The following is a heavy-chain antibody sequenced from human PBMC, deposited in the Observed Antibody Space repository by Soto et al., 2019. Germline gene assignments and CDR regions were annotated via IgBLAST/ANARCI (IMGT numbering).Heavy chain of an antibody. V-gene: IGHV1-69*01. CDR3: ARDSTYYYGSSGYDYLDY. CDR2: IIPIFGTA. CDR1: GGTFSSYA. D-gene: IGHD3-22*01. J-gene: IGHJ4*02. Sequence: QVQLVQSGAEVKKPGSSVKVSCKASGGTFSSYAISWVRQAPGQGLEWMGGIIPIFGTANYAQKFQGRVTITEDESTSTGDKEMSSLRFEVTAVNYYARDSTYYYGSSGYDYLDYWGQGTLVTVSS.